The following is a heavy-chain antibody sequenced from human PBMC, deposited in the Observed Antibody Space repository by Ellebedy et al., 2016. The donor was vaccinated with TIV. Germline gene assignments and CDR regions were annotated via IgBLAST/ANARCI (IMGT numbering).Heavy chain of an antibody. CDR2: ISSVATYK. CDR3: AKAVFCGGDCFWADEGLDV. V-gene: IGHV3-21*06. Sequence: PGGSLRLSCVASQFTFSSYTMMWVRQAPGKGLEWVASISSVATYKYYADAVKGRFAISRDNPKNSLFLEMNSLRVEDTAVYYCAKAVFCGGDCFWADEGLDVWGHGTVVSVSS. CDR1: QFTFSSYT. J-gene: IGHJ3*01. D-gene: IGHD2-21*02.